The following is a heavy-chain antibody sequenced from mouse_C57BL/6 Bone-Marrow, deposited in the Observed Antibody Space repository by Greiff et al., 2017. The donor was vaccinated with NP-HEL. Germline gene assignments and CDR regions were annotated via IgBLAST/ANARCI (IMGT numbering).Heavy chain of an antibody. CDR1: GYTFTDYN. V-gene: IGHV1-18*01. CDR3: ARWDYESLDY. Sequence: EVKLMESGPELVKPGALVKIPCKASGYTFTDYNMDWVKQSHGKSLEWIGDINPNNGGTIYNQKFKGKATLTVDKSSSTAYMELRSLTSEHTAVYYCARWDYESLDYWGQGTTLTVSS. D-gene: IGHD2-4*01. J-gene: IGHJ2*01. CDR2: INPNNGGT.